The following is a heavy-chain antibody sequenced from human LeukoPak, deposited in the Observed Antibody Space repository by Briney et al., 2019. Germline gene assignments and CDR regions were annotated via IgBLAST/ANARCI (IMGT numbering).Heavy chain of an antibody. Sequence: GGSLRLSCAASGFIFSSCSMNWVRQAPGKGLEWVSYISNNGNTIYYADSVKGRFTISRDNAKNSLYLQMNSLRAEDTAVYYCARDRGWYDYWGQGTLVTVSS. CDR3: ARDRGWYDY. CDR2: ISNNGNTI. V-gene: IGHV3-48*04. CDR1: GFIFSSCS. J-gene: IGHJ4*02. D-gene: IGHD6-19*01.